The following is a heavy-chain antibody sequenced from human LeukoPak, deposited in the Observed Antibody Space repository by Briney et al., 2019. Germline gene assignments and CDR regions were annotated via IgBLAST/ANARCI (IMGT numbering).Heavy chain of an antibody. D-gene: IGHD5-24*01. V-gene: IGHV3-48*02. CDR1: GFTFSSYS. Sequence: GGSLRLSCAASGFTFSSYSMNWVRQAPGKXMEWVSYISSSSNTIYYSDSVKGRFTISRDNAQNSLYLQMNSLRDEDTAVYYCAKEGRDGFNYDYWGQGTLVTVSS. J-gene: IGHJ4*02. CDR2: ISSSSNTI. CDR3: AKEGRDGFNYDY.